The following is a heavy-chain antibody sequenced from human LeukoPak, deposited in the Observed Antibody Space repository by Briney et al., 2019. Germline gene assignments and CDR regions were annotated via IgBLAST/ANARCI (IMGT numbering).Heavy chain of an antibody. J-gene: IGHJ4*02. CDR2: IYSGGST. V-gene: IGHV3-53*04. D-gene: IGHD3-22*01. CDR1: GFTVSSNY. Sequence: GGSLGLSCAASGFTVSSNYMSWVRQAPGKGLEWVSVIYSGGSTYYADSVKGRFTISRHNSKNTLYLQMNSLRAEDTAVYYCARARPDYYDSSGYYYFDYWGQGTLVTVSA. CDR3: ARARPDYYDSSGYYYFDY.